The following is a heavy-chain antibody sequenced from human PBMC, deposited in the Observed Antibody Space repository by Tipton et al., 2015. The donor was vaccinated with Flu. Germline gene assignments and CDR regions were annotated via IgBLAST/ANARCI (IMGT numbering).Heavy chain of an antibody. CDR2: IYYSGST. Sequence: TLSLTCTVSGGSISGYYWSWIRQPPGKGLEWIVYIYYSGSTNYNPSLKSRVTISVDMSKNQFSLKLNSVTAADTAVYYCARSPGYYFDYWGQGTLVTVSS. V-gene: IGHV4-59*01. J-gene: IGHJ4*02. CDR1: GGSISGYY. CDR3: ARSPGYYFDY.